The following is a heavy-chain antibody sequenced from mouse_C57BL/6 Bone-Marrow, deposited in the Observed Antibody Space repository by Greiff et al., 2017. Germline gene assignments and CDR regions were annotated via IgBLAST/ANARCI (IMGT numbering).Heavy chain of an antibody. V-gene: IGHV2-6*01. CDR1: GFTLTSYG. CDR2: IWGVGST. Sequence: VQGVESGPGLVAPSQSLSITCTVSGFTLTSYGVDWVRQSQGKGLEVLGVIWGVGSTNYNSALKSRLSISKDNAKSQVFLKMNSLQTDDTAMYYCASSLFAYWGQGTLVTVSA. D-gene: IGHD6-2*01. CDR3: ASSLFAY. J-gene: IGHJ3*01.